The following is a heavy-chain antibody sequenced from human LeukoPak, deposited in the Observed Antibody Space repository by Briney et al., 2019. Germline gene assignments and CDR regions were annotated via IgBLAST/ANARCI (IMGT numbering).Heavy chain of an antibody. J-gene: IGHJ4*02. Sequence: SETLSLTCTVSRGSISASIRSYYWSWLRQPPGKGLEWIGYISSSGSTNDNPSLRSRVTISVDTSKNQFSLKLSSVTAADAAVYYCAGPGAGDLDYWGQGTLVTVSS. CDR3: AGPGAGDLDY. D-gene: IGHD3-10*01. CDR2: ISSSGST. V-gene: IGHV4-61*01. CDR1: RGSISASIRSYY.